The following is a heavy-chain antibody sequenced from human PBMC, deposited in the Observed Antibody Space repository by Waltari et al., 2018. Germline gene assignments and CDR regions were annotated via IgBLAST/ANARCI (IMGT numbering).Heavy chain of an antibody. J-gene: IGHJ4*02. CDR1: GFTVTATY. D-gene: IGHD4-17*01. V-gene: IGHV3-53*01. CDR3: ARDGFPDDYGDYLGY. CDR2: IYTDGRT. Sequence: EVQLVESGGGLIQPGGSLSLSCAASGFTVTATYMSWVRQAPGKGLEWVLVIYTDGRTYYADSVKGRFTVSRDDSKNTLYLQMNSLRAEDTAMYYCARDGFPDDYGDYLGYWGQGTLVTVSS.